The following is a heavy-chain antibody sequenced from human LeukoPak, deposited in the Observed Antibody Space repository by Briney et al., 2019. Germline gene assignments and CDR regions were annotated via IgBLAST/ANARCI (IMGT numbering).Heavy chain of an antibody. CDR2: ISSSGSTI. J-gene: IGHJ3*02. CDR1: GFTFSDYY. Sequence: PGGSLRLSCAASGFTFSDYYMSWIRQAPGKELEWVSYISSSGSTIYYADSVKGRFTISRDNAKNSLYLQMNSLGAEDTAVYYCALELGYGPFDIWGQGTMVTVSS. D-gene: IGHD5-18*01. CDR3: ALELGYGPFDI. V-gene: IGHV3-11*04.